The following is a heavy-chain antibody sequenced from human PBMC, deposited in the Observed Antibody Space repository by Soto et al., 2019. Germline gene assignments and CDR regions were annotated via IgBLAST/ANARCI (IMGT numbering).Heavy chain of an antibody. D-gene: IGHD1-26*01. CDR3: AKGVGATTDWYFDL. V-gene: IGHV3-23*01. Sequence: EVQLLESGGGLVQPGGSLRLSCAASGLSFSSYAMSWVRQAPGKGLEWVSGISDSGANSYYADSVRGRFTISRDNSKGTLYLEMNSLRAEDTALYNCAKGVGATTDWYFDLWGRGTLVTVSS. J-gene: IGHJ2*01. CDR2: ISDSGANS. CDR1: GLSFSSYA.